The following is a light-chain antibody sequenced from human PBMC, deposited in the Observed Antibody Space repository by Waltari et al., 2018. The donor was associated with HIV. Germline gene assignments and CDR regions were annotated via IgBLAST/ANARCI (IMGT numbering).Light chain of an antibody. V-gene: IGLV4-69*01. J-gene: IGLJ3*02. Sequence: QVVLTQSPSASASLGASVKLTCTRSSGHSNYAIAWHQLQPGKGPRYLMKLNSDGSHTKGDGIPDRFSGSSSGAERYLTISSLQSEDEADYYCQTWGTGIRVFGGGTKLTVL. CDR2: LNSDGSH. CDR1: SGHSNYA. CDR3: QTWGTGIRV.